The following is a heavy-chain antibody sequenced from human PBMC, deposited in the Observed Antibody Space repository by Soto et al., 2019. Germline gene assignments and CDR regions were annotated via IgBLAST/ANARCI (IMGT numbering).Heavy chain of an antibody. D-gene: IGHD2-15*01. CDR1: GGTFSSYA. CDR3: ARRYCSGGSCHRNGYYYGMDV. V-gene: IGHV1-69*13. CDR2: IIPIFGTA. Sequence: SVKVSCKASGGTFSSYAISWVRQAPGQGLEWMGGIIPIFGTANYAQKFQGRVTITADESTSTAYMELSSLRSEDTAVYYCARRYCSGGSCHRNGYYYGMDVWGKGTTVTVPS. J-gene: IGHJ6*04.